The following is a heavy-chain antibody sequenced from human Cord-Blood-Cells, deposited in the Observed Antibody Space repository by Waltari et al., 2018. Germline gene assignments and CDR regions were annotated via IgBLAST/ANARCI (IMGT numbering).Heavy chain of an antibody. J-gene: IGHJ2*01. V-gene: IGHV4-34*01. D-gene: IGHD6-13*01. CDR3: ARGICSWYWYFDL. CDR1: GGSFSGYY. Sequence: QVQLQQWGAGLLKPSETLSLTCAVYGGSFSGYYWSWIRQPPGKGLVWIGEINHSGSTDTNPGRTSRVTISVDTSKNLFSLELGSVTAADTAVYYCARGICSWYWYFDLWGRGTLVTVSS. CDR2: INHSGST.